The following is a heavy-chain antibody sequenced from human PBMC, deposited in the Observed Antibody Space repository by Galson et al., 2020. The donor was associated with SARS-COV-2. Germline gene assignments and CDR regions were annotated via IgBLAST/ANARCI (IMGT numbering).Heavy chain of an antibody. CDR2: ISGSGGST. D-gene: IGHD4-17*01. V-gene: IGHV3-23*01. CDR1: GFTLSSYA. J-gene: IGHJ4*02. CDR3: AKNPEPYDYGDYFDY. Sequence: GGSLRPSCAASGFTLSSYAMSWVRQAPETGLEWVSAISGSGGSTYYADSVKGRFTISRDNSKNTLYLQMNSLRAEDTAVYYCAKNPEPYDYGDYFDYWGQGTLFTVSS.